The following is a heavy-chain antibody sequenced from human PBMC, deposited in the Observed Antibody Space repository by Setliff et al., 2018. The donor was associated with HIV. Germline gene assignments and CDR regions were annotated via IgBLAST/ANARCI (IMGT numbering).Heavy chain of an antibody. D-gene: IGHD3-10*01. CDR1: GGSFTSFA. CDR2: SIPIYGTP. Sequence: SVKVSCKASGGSFTSFAISWVRQAPGQGLEWMGGSIPIYGTPNYAQKFQGRITISTDASTRTAYMELNSLRSEDTAVYYCARNDASGSYYRLDYWGQGTLVTVSS. CDR3: ARNDASGSYYRLDY. J-gene: IGHJ4*02. V-gene: IGHV1-69*05.